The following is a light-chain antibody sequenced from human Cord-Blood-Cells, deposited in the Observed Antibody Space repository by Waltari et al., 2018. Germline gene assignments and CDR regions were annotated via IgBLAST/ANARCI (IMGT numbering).Light chain of an antibody. CDR3: QQYGSSPPWT. CDR1: RSVSSSY. CDR2: GAS. J-gene: IGKJ1*01. Sequence: EIVLTQSPGTLSLSPAERATLSCRASRSVSSSYLAWYQQKPGQAHRLLIYGASGRATGIPDRFSGSGSGTDFTLTISRLEPEAFAVYYCQQYGSSPPWTFGQGTKVEIK. V-gene: IGKV3-20*01.